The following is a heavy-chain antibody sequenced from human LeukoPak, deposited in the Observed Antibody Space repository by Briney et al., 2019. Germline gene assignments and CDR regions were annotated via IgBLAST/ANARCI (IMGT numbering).Heavy chain of an antibody. CDR1: GGFISSYY. CDR2: IYYSGST. J-gene: IGHJ6*02. V-gene: IGHV4-59*01. Sequence: SETLSLTCTVSGGFISSYYWSWIRQPPGKGLEWIGYIYYSGSTNYNPSLKSRVTVSVDTSKNQFSLKLSSVTAADTAVYYCARDVGARPREYYGMDVWGQGTTVTVSS. D-gene: IGHD1-26*01. CDR3: ARDVGARPREYYGMDV.